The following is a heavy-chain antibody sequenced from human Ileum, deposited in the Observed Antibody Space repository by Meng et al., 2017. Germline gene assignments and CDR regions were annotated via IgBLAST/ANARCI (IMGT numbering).Heavy chain of an antibody. J-gene: IGHJ4*02. CDR3: ARHGGYSQDF. Sequence: VHLREAGPGLVRPSGTLSLTSAVSSGSISSNTYWSWVRQPPGKGLEWIGQISHSGSAYYNPSLKSRVTMSVDKSKSQFSLMLTSVTAADTAIYYCARHGGYSQDFWGQGTLVTVSS. CDR1: SGSISSNTY. V-gene: IGHV4-4*02. CDR2: ISHSGSA. D-gene: IGHD4-23*01.